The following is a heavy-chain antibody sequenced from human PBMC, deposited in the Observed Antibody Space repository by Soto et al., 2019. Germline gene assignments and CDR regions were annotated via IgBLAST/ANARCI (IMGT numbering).Heavy chain of an antibody. CDR2: IIPIFGTA. J-gene: IGHJ6*02. CDR1: GGTFSSYA. Sequence: SVKVSCKASGGTFSSYAISWVRQAPGQGLEWMGGIIPIFGTANYAQKFQGRVTITADESTSTAYMELSSLRSEDTAVYYCATGPTVTLYYYYYGMDVWGQGTTVTVSS. CDR3: ATGPTVTLYYYYYGMDV. D-gene: IGHD4-17*01. V-gene: IGHV1-69*13.